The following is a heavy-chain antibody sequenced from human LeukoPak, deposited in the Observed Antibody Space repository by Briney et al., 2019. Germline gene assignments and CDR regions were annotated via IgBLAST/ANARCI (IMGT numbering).Heavy chain of an antibody. D-gene: IGHD6-19*01. CDR3: ARVGIAVAGTNFDY. CDR2: ISSSGSTI. V-gene: IGHV3-11*01. J-gene: IGHJ4*02. Sequence: GGSLRLSCAASGFTFSDYYMSWIRQAPGKGLEWGSYISSSGSTIYYEYPVKGRFTISRDNAKNSLYLQMNSLRAEDTAVYYCARVGIAVAGTNFDYWGQGTLVTVSS. CDR1: GFTFSDYY.